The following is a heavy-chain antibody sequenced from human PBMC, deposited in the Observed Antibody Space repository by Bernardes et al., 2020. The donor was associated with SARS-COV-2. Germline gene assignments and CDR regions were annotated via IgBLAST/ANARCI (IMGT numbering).Heavy chain of an antibody. CDR1: GYTFTTYY. V-gene: IGHV1-46*01. CDR3: ARDLNGGGWGEVHDY. D-gene: IGHD2-21*01. J-gene: IGHJ4*02. Sequence: ASVKVSCKASGYTFTTYYMHWVRQAPGQGLEWMGIINPFGGSTSYAQKFQDRVTMTRDTSTSTVYMELSSLRYEDTAVYYCARDLNGGGWGEVHDYWGQGTLVTVSS. CDR2: INPFGGST.